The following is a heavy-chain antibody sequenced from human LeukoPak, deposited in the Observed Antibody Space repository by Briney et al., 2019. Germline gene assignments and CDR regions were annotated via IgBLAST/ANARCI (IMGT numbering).Heavy chain of an antibody. V-gene: IGHV3-23*01. Sequence: GGSLRLSCAVSGFTFRNYGMSWVRQAPGKGLEWVSVVSDSGTSAYYADSVNGRFTISRDNSKNTLYLQTNSLRAEDTAIYYCAPDLRGAAWSLDYWGQGTLVTVSS. CDR1: GFTFRNYG. D-gene: IGHD2-15*01. J-gene: IGHJ4*02. CDR3: APDLRGAAWSLDY. CDR2: VSDSGTSA.